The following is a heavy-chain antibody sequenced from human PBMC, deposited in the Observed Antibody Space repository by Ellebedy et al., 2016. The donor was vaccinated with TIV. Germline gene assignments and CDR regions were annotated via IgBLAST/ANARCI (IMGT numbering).Heavy chain of an antibody. CDR3: ARWTYVNSWYHLDY. Sequence: GESLKISCAASGFTLSTHWRSWVRQAPGKGLEWVASIKQDGSVQYYVDSVRGRFTISSDNSKTSTYRQMNSLSGEDTAVYYCARWTYVNSWYHLDYWGQGTLVTVSS. CDR1: GFTLSTHW. J-gene: IGHJ4*02. CDR2: IKQDGSVQ. V-gene: IGHV3-7*01. D-gene: IGHD1-14*01.